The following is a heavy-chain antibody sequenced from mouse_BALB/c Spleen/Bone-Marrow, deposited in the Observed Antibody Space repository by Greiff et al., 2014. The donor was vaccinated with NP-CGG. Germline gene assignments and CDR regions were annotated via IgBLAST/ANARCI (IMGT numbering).Heavy chain of an antibody. D-gene: IGHD1-1*01. J-gene: IGHJ4*01. Sequence: QVTLKESGAELVRPGASVKLSCRASGYTFTSYWINWVKQRPGQGLEWIGNIYPSDTYTNYNQRFKDKATLTVDKSSSTAYMQLSSPTSEDSAVYYCTRYGNSHYYAVDYWGQGTSVTVSS. CDR1: GYTFTSYW. V-gene: IGHV1-69*02. CDR2: IYPSDTYT. CDR3: TRYGNSHYYAVDY.